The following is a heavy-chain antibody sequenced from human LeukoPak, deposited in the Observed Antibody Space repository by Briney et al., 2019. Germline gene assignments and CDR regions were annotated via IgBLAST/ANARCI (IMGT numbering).Heavy chain of an antibody. D-gene: IGHD6-13*01. J-gene: IGHJ4*02. Sequence: GASVKVSCKASGYTFTSYYMHWVRQAPGQGLEWMGIINPSGGSTSYAQKFQGRVTMTRDTSTSTVYMELSSLRSEDTAVYYCARGVAAAGSIGPGYFDYWGQGTLVTVSS. CDR3: ARGVAAAGSIGPGYFDY. CDR2: INPSGGST. V-gene: IGHV1-46*01. CDR1: GYTFTSYY.